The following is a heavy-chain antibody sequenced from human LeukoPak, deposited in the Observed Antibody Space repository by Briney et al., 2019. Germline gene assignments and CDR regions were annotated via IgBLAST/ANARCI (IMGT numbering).Heavy chain of an antibody. CDR2: ISGNNGKT. D-gene: IGHD3-10*01. J-gene: IGHJ3*02. V-gene: IGHV1-18*01. Sequence: ASVKVSCKASGYTFTTYDISWVRQAPGQGLEWMGWISGNNGKTNYAKKFQVRVTMTTDTSTSTIYMELRSLRSDDTAIYYCARRWGSGIRGAFDIWGQGTMVTVSS. CDR3: ARRWGSGIRGAFDI. CDR1: GYTFTTYD.